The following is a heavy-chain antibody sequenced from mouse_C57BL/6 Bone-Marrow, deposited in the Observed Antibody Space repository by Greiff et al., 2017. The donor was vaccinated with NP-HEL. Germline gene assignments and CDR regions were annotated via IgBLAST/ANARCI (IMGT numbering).Heavy chain of an antibody. CDR2: INPNNGGT. CDR1: GYTFTDYY. V-gene: IGHV1-26*01. D-gene: IGHD1-1*01. J-gene: IGHJ2*01. Sequence: EVQLQQSGPELVKPGASVKISCKASGYTFTDYYMNWVKQSHGKSLEWIGDINPNNGGTSYNQKFKGKATLTVDKSSSTAYMELRSLTSEDSAVYYCARSRKGAVYYYGSSYLLFDYWGQGTTLTVSA. CDR3: ARSRKGAVYYYGSSYLLFDY.